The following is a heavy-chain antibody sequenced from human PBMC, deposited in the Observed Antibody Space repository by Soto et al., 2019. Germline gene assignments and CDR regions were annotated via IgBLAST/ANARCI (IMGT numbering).Heavy chain of an antibody. J-gene: IGHJ6*03. V-gene: IGHV3-48*01. CDR3: ARDGLVATINYYYYYMDV. CDR2: ISSSSSTI. CDR1: GFTFSSYS. Sequence: PGGSLRLSCAASGFTFSSYSMNWVRQAPGKGLEWVSYISSSSSTIYYADSVKGRFTISRDNAKNSLYLQMNSLRAEDTAVYYCARDGLVATINYYYYYMDVWGKGTTVTVSS. D-gene: IGHD5-12*01.